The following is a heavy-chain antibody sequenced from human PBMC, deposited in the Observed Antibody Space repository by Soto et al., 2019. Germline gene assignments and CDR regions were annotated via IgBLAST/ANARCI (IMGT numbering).Heavy chain of an antibody. CDR3: ARRGDYYDSSGPTFYYYYGMEV. V-gene: IGHV1-69*13. D-gene: IGHD3-22*01. CDR2: IIPIFGTA. Sequence: ASVKVSCNASGGTFSSYAISWVRQAPGQGLEWMGGIIPIFGTANYAQKFQGRVTITADESTSTAYMELSSLRSEDTAVYYCARRGDYYDSSGPTFYYYYGMEVWGQGTTVTVSS. CDR1: GGTFSSYA. J-gene: IGHJ6*02.